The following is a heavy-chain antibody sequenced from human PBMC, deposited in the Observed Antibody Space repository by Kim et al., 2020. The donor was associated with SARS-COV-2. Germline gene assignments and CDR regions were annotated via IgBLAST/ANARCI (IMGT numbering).Heavy chain of an antibody. D-gene: IGHD6-13*01. CDR2: IYTSGST. V-gene: IGHV4-4*07. J-gene: IGHJ4*02. CDR3: AREGYSSSWYYFDY. Sequence: SETLSLTCTVSGGSISSYYWSWIRQPAGKGLEWDGRIYTSGSTNNNPSLTSRVTMSVDTSKNQFSLKLSSVTAADTAVYYCAREGYSSSWYYFDYWGQGTLVTVSS. CDR1: GGSISSYY.